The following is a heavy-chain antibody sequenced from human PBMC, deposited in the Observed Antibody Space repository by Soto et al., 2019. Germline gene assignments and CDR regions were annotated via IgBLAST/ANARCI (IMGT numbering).Heavy chain of an antibody. D-gene: IGHD1-1*01. CDR1: GLSFSSHW. Sequence: EVQLVEPGGGLVQPGGSLRLSCAASGLSFSSHWMSWVRQAPGRGLEWVANIRQDGGEEQYSDSVKGRFTLSRDNAKNSLYLQMNGLRVDDTAVYYCANSEGYSFDIRGQGTMVTVSS. CDR3: ANSEGYSFDI. CDR2: IRQDGGEE. J-gene: IGHJ3*02. V-gene: IGHV3-7*01.